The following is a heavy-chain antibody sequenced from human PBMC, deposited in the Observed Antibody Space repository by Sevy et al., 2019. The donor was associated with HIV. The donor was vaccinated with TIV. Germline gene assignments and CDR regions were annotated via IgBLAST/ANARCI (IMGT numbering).Heavy chain of an antibody. CDR2: IWYDGSNK. D-gene: IGHD2-21*02. V-gene: IGHV3-33*01. CDR1: GFTFSSYG. CDR3: ARGGGGVVTAMEGWFDP. Sequence: GGSLRLSCAASGFTFSSYGMHWVRQAPGKGLEWVAVIWYDGSNKYYADSVKGRFTISRDNSKNTLYLQMNSLRAEDTVVYYCARGGGGVVTAMEGWFDPWGQGTLVTVSS. J-gene: IGHJ5*02.